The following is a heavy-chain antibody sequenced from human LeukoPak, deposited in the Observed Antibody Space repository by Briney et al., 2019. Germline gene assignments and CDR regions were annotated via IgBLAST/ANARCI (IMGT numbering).Heavy chain of an antibody. J-gene: IGHJ4*02. CDR1: GFTFNDYG. D-gene: IGHD3-22*01. CDR3: ARNFGGGDSSGPYY. CDR2: INWNGGRS. V-gene: IGHV3-20*04. Sequence: GRSLRLSCAASGFTFNDYGMSWVRHAPGKGLEWVSGINWNGGRSVYADSMKGRFIISRDNAKNSLYLQLNSLRADDTALYYCARNFGGGDSSGPYYWGQGTLVTVSS.